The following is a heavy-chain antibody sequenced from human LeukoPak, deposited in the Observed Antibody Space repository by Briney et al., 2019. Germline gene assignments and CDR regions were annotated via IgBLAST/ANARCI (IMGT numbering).Heavy chain of an antibody. Sequence: ASVKVSCKASGDTFSSYAISWVRQAPGQGLEWMGWISAYNGNTNYAQKLQGRVTMTTDTSTSTAYMELRSLRSDDTAVYYCARDRLIYYDSSGYYYVWGQGTLVTVSS. CDR1: GDTFSSYA. CDR2: ISAYNGNT. J-gene: IGHJ4*02. CDR3: ARDRLIYYDSSGYYYV. V-gene: IGHV1-18*01. D-gene: IGHD3-22*01.